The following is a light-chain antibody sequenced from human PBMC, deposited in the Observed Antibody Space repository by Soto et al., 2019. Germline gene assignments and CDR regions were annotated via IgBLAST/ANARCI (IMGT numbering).Light chain of an antibody. CDR1: QRIGIH. CDR3: QQYNDWPRT. J-gene: IGKJ1*01. CDR2: EGS. V-gene: IGKV3-15*01. Sequence: EIVMTQSPATLSVSPGERATLSCRASQRIGIHLAWYQQKPGQPPSLLIYEGSTRATGVPARFSGSGSGTDFTLTISSLQSADFAVYSCQQYNDWPRTFGQGTKVEIK.